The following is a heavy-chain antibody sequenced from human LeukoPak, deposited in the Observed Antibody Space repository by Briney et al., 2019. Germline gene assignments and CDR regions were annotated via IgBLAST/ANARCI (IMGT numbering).Heavy chain of an antibody. CDR1: GFTFSSYG. D-gene: IGHD5-12*01. Sequence: GGSLRLSCAASGFTFSSYGMSWVRQAPGKGLEWVSAISGSGGSTYYADSVKGRFTISRDNSKNTLYLQMNSLRAEDTAVYYCAKDGGPEFLWLRPYGFWFDPWGQGTLVTVSS. V-gene: IGHV3-23*01. CDR2: ISGSGGST. J-gene: IGHJ5*02. CDR3: AKDGGPEFLWLRPYGFWFDP.